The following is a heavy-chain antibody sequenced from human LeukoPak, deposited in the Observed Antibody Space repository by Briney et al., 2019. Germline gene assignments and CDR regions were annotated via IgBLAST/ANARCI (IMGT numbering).Heavy chain of an antibody. CDR3: ARDLGMRRYSSTWYYYYFGMDV. V-gene: IGHV3-30-3*01. CDR2: ISYDGSNK. Sequence: PGRSLRLSCAASGFTFSTHAIHWVRQAPGKGLEWVAVISYDGSNKYNADSVKGRFTISRDNSKNTLYLQMNSLRAEDTAVYYCARDLGMRRYSSTWYYYYFGMDVWGQGTTVTVSS. CDR1: GFTFSTHA. J-gene: IGHJ6*02. D-gene: IGHD6-13*01.